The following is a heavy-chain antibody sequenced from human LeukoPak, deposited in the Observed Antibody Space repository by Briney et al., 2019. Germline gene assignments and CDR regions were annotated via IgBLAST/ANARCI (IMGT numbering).Heavy chain of an antibody. CDR2: IYYSGST. Sequence: SETLSLTCTVSGGSICSYYWSWIRQPPGKGLEWIGYIYYSGSTNYNPSLKSRVTISVDTSKNQFSLKLSSVTAADTAVYYCARRGSYYDILTGYSYYFDYWGQGTLVTVSS. J-gene: IGHJ4*02. CDR1: GGSICSYY. V-gene: IGHV4-59*01. D-gene: IGHD3-9*01. CDR3: ARRGSYYDILTGYSYYFDY.